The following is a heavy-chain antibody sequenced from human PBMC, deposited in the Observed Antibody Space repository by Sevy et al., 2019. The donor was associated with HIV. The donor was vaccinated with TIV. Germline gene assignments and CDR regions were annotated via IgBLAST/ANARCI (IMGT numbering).Heavy chain of an antibody. J-gene: IGHJ4*02. V-gene: IGHV3-7*04. CDR1: GFTFSSYW. CDR2: IKQDESEK. D-gene: IGHD3-22*01. CDR3: ARGNSGSFDY. Sequence: GGSLRLSCAASGFTFSSYWMHWVRQAPGKGLEWVANIKQDESEKYYVASVKGRFAISRDNAKDLVYLQMNSLRPGDTAVYYWARGNSGSFDYWGQGTLVTVSS.